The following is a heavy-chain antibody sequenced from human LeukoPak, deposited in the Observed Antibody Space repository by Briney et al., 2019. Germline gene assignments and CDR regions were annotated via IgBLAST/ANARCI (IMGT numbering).Heavy chain of an antibody. Sequence: SETLSLTCTVSGGSNYWSWIRQPPGKGLEWIGYIHYSGSPNYNPSLKSRVTISIDTSKNQFSLKLNSVTAADTAVYYCVVLPAHWGQGTLVTVSS. CDR3: VVLPAH. CDR2: IHYSGSP. J-gene: IGHJ4*02. D-gene: IGHD3-16*02. CDR1: GGSNY. V-gene: IGHV4-59*08.